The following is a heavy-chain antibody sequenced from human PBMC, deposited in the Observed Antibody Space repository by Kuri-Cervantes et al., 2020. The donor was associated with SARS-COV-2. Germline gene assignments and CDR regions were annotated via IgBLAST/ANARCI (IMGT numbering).Heavy chain of an antibody. CDR2: TYYSGST. Sequence: GSLRLSCTVSGGSISSYYWSWIRQPPGKGLEWIGYTYYSGSTNYNPSLKSRVTISVDTSKNQFSLKLSSVTAADTAVYYCARDPAYYDSSGYYYGAFDIWGQGTMVTVSS. V-gene: IGHV4-59*01. CDR1: GGSISSYY. J-gene: IGHJ3*02. D-gene: IGHD3-22*01. CDR3: ARDPAYYDSSGYYYGAFDI.